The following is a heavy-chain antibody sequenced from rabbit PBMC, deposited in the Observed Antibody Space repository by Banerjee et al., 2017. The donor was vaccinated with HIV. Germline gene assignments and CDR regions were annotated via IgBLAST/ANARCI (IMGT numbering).Heavy chain of an antibody. Sequence: QEQLKETGGGLVQPGGSLTLTCTASGFSFSSSYWICWVRQAPGKGLEWIACIGASSGSTYYASWAKGRFTISKTSSTTVTLQMTSLTAADTATYFCARGIVMISRLDLWGPGTLVTVS. CDR3: ARGIVMISRLDL. CDR2: IGASSGST. J-gene: IGHJ6*01. V-gene: IGHV1S45*01. D-gene: IGHD6-1*01. CDR1: GFSFSSSYW.